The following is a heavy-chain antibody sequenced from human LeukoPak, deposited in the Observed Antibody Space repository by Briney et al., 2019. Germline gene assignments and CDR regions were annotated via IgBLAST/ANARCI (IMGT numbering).Heavy chain of an antibody. CDR1: GYTFTGYY. V-gene: IGHV1-2*02. Sequence: ASVKISCKASGYTFTGYYMHWVRQAPGQGLEWMGWINPNSGGTNYAQKFRGRVTMTRDTSISTAYMELSRLRSDDTAVYYCARSDSSGYYYSDAFDIWGQGTMVTVSS. CDR3: ARSDSSGYYYSDAFDI. CDR2: INPNSGGT. D-gene: IGHD3-22*01. J-gene: IGHJ3*02.